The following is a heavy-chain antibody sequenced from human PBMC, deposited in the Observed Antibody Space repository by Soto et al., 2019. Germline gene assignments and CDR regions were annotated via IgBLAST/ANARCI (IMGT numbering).Heavy chain of an antibody. Sequence: SENLSLTCTVSGGSISRGDYHWSWIRQPPGKGLEWIGDIYYSGSTYYNPSLKSRVTISIDTSTNHFSLHLSALTAADTAVYYCARAPIPNWNYYGMDVWGQGTTVTVS. CDR2: IYYSGST. CDR3: ARAPIPNWNYYGMDV. J-gene: IGHJ6*02. V-gene: IGHV4-30-4*01. D-gene: IGHD1-1*01. CDR1: GGSISRGDYH.